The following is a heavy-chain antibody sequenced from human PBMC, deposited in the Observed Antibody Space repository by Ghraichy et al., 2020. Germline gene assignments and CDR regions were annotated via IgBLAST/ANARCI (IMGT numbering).Heavy chain of an antibody. Sequence: GGSLRLSCAASGFTFSSYWMHWVRQAPGKGLVWVSRINSDGSSTSYADSVKGRLTISRDNAKNTLYLQMNSLRAEDTAVYYCARVGVKYYYDSSGRDLFDYWGQGTLVTVSS. V-gene: IGHV3-74*01. CDR3: ARVGVKYYYDSSGRDLFDY. J-gene: IGHJ4*02. CDR1: GFTFSSYW. D-gene: IGHD3-22*01. CDR2: INSDGSST.